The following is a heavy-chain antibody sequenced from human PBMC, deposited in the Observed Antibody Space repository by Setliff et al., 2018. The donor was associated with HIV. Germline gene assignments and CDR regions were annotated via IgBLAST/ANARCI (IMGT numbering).Heavy chain of an antibody. J-gene: IGHJ3*02. Sequence: GASVKVSCKASGYTFSDYYMHWVRQAPGQGLEWMGWINPNSGGTNYAQKFQGRVNMTRDTSISTTYMELSRLRSDDTAVYARDTGYKSTWYGVFDIWGQGTMVTVSS. D-gene: IGHD6-13*01. CDR2: INPNSGGT. CDR1: GYTFSDYY. V-gene: IGHV1-2*02. CDR3: DTGYKSTWYGVFDI.